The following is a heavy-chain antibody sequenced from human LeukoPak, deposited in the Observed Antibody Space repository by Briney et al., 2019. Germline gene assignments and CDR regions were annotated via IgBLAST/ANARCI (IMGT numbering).Heavy chain of an antibody. V-gene: IGHV3-30*01. CDR2: ISYDGSNK. D-gene: IGHD5-18*01. CDR3: ARSWLWNAFDI. CDR1: GFTFSSYA. Sequence: PGGSLRLSCAASGFTFSSYAMHWVRQAPGKGLEWVAVISYDGSNKYYADSVKGRFTISRDNSKNTLYLQMNSLRAEDTAVYYCARSWLWNAFDIWGQGTMVTVSS. J-gene: IGHJ3*02.